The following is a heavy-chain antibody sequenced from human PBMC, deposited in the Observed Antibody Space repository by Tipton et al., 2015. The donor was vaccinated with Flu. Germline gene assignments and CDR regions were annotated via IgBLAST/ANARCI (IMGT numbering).Heavy chain of an antibody. V-gene: IGHV4-59*08. J-gene: IGHJ4*02. CDR1: GASIRGYY. CDR3: ARRRRGGRGFDY. Sequence: TPSLTCTVSGASIRGYYWNWIRQPPGKGLDWIGFIYSEGDANYDPPLKSRFTMSIDPSKGHFSLELTSVTAADPAVYYCARRRRGGRGFDYWGPGSLVTVSS. CDR2: IYSEGDA. D-gene: IGHD3-10*01.